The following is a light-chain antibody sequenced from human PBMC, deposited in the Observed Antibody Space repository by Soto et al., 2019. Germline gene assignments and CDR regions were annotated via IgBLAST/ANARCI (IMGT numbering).Light chain of an antibody. V-gene: IGKV1-5*01. Sequence: DIQMTQSPSTLSASVGDRVTITCRASQSISSWLAWYLQKPGKAPKLLIYEARNLESGVPSRFSGSGSGTEFTLTLSSLQPDDFATYYRQQYDSYPSTFGQGTKVEIK. CDR1: QSISSW. CDR3: QQYDSYPST. CDR2: EAR. J-gene: IGKJ1*01.